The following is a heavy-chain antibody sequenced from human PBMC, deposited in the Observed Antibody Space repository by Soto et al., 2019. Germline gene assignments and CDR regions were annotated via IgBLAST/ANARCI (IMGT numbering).Heavy chain of an antibody. J-gene: IGHJ6*02. CDR3: ARDKLIVATIKIDYYYYGMDV. CDR1: GFTFSSYG. Sequence: GGSLRLSCAASGFTFSSYGMHWVRQAPGKGLEWVAVIWYDGSNKYYADSVKGRFTISRDNSKNTLYLQMNSLRAEDTAVYYCARDKLIVATIKIDYYYYGMDVWGQGTTVTVSS. V-gene: IGHV3-33*01. CDR2: IWYDGSNK. D-gene: IGHD5-12*01.